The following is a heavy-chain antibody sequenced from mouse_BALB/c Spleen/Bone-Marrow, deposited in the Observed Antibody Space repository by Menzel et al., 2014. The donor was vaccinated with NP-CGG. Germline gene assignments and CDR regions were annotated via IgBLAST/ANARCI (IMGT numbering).Heavy chain of an antibody. CDR1: GFTFTDYY. D-gene: IGHD2-1*01. V-gene: IGHV7-3*02. CDR2: IRNKVNGYTT. Sequence: EVKVEESGGGLVQPGGSLRLSCATPGFTFTDYYMNWVRQPPGKALEWLGLIRNKVNGYTTDYSASVKGRFTVSRNDSQSILYLQMNTLRSEDSATYYCARDKDGNYEGFAFWGQGTLVTVSA. J-gene: IGHJ3*01. CDR3: ARDKDGNYEGFAF.